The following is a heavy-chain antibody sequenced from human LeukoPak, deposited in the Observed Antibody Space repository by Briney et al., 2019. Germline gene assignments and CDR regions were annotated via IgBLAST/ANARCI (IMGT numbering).Heavy chain of an antibody. CDR3: ARDSYSSSWYWFDP. J-gene: IGHJ5*02. CDR2: IYYSGST. V-gene: IGHV4-59*01. CDR1: GGSISSYY. D-gene: IGHD6-13*01. Sequence: SETLSLTCTVSGGSISSYYWSWIRQPPGKGLEWIGCIYYSGSTNYNPSLKSRVTISVDTSKNQFSLKLSSVTAADTAVYYCARDSYSSSWYWFDPWGQGTLVTVSS.